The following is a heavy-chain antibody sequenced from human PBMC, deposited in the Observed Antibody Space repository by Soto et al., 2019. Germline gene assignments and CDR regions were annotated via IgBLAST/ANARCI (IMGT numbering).Heavy chain of an antibody. Sequence: QVQLVQSGAEVKKPGSSVKVSCKASGGTFSSYAIRWVRQAPGQGLEWMGGIIPIFGTANYAQKFQGRVTITADESTSTSYMELSSLRSEDTAVYYWARDLAYCGGDRGCWWGQGTLVTVSS. CDR1: GGTFSSYA. J-gene: IGHJ4*02. V-gene: IGHV1-69*01. CDR2: IIPIFGTA. D-gene: IGHD2-21*02. CDR3: ARDLAYCGGDRGCW.